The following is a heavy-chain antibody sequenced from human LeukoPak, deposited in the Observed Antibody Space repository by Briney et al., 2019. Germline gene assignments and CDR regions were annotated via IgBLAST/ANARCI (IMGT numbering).Heavy chain of an antibody. CDR1: GGSISSSNW. J-gene: IGHJ4*02. Sequence: PSGTLSLTCAVSGGSISSSNWWSWARQPPGQGLEWVGEIYHSGSTNYNPSLMSRVTMSVDKSKNQFSLKVNSVTAADTAVYYCACYYESSGYRFDYWGQGALVTVSS. CDR3: ACYYESSGYRFDY. V-gene: IGHV4-4*02. CDR2: IYHSGST. D-gene: IGHD3-22*01.